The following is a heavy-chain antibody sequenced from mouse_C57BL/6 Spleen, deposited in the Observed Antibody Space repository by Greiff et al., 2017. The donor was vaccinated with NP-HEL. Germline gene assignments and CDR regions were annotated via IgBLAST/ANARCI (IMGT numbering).Heavy chain of an antibody. CDR1: GFTFSSYA. D-gene: IGHD1-1*01. V-gene: IGHV5-4*01. CDR3: AREGGTTVHWYFDV. J-gene: IGHJ1*03. Sequence: EVMLVESGGGLVKPGGSLKLSCAASGFTFSSYAMSWVRQTPEKRLEWVATISDGGSYTYYPDNVKGRFTISRDNAKNNLYLQMSHLKSEDTAMYYCAREGGTTVHWYFDVWGTGTTVTVSS. CDR2: ISDGGSYT.